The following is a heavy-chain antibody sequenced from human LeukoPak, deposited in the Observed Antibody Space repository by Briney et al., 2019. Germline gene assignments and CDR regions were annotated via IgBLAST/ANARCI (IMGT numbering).Heavy chain of an antibody. V-gene: IGHV3-15*01. CDR3: TTDLSDSSGYYHEKIDP. Sequence: GGSLRLSCAASGFTFSNAWMSWVRQAPGKGLEWVGRIKSKTDGGTTDYAAPVKGRFTISRDDSKKTLYLQMNSLKTEDTAVYYCTTDLSDSSGYYHEKIDPWGQGTLVTVSS. D-gene: IGHD3-22*01. CDR2: IKSKTDGGTT. CDR1: GFTFSNAW. J-gene: IGHJ5*02.